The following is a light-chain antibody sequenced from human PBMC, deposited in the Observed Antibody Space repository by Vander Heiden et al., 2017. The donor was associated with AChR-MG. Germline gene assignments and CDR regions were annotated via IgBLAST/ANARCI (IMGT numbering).Light chain of an antibody. J-gene: IGLJ1*01. CDR2: SNN. CDR1: SSNIGSNT. CDR3: AAWDDSLNGYV. V-gene: IGLV1-44*01. Sequence: QSVLTQPPSASGTPGQRVPISCSGSSSNIGSNTVNWYQQLPGTAPKLLIYSNNQRPSGVPDRFSGSKSGTSASVAISGLQSEDEADYYCAAWDDSLNGYVFGTGTKVTVL.